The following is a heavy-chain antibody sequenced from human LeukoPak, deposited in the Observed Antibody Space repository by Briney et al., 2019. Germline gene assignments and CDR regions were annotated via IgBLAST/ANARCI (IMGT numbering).Heavy chain of an antibody. V-gene: IGHV3-48*03. CDR2: ISSSGNTI. CDR3: ATDGHLWTGIFVY. Sequence: PGGSLRLSCAVSGFTFSSSDMNWVRQAPGKGLEWVSYISSSGNTIYYADSVKGRFTISRDNAENSLYLQMNSLRAEDTAVYYCATDGHLWTGIFVYWGQGTLVTVSS. CDR1: GFTFSSSD. D-gene: IGHD3-10*02. J-gene: IGHJ4*02.